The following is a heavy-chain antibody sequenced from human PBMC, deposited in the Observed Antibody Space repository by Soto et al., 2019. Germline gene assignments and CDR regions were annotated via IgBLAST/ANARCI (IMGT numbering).Heavy chain of an antibody. D-gene: IGHD2-2*01. J-gene: IGHJ6*02. CDR2: IIPVFGTT. CDR1: GGTFSNYT. V-gene: IGHV1-69*01. CDR3: ARSSPYIVVRKPTGNQDYYGMDV. Sequence: QVQLVQSGAEVQKPGSSVKVFCKASGGTFSNYTISWVRQAPGQGLEWMGGIIPVFGTTDYEQKFQGRVTITADGSTSTAYMKLSSLRSADTAVYYCARSSPYIVVRKPTGNQDYYGMDVWGQGTTVTVCS.